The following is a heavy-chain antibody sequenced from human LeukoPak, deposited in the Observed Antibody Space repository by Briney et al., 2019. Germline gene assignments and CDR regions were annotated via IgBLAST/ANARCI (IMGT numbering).Heavy chain of an antibody. V-gene: IGHV3-48*03. D-gene: IGHD1-26*01. Sequence: PGGSLRPSCAASGFTFSSYEMNWVRQAPGKGLEWVSYISSSGTIINYADSVKGRFTISRDNAKNSLYLQMNSLRVEDTAVYYCAREWELMGYYMDVWGKGTTVTISS. CDR1: GFTFSSYE. CDR3: AREWELMGYYMDV. CDR2: ISSSGTII. J-gene: IGHJ6*03.